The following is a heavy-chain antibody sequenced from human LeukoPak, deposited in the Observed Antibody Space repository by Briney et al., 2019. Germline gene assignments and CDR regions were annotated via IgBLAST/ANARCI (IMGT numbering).Heavy chain of an antibody. D-gene: IGHD6-13*01. Sequence: PGGSLRLSCAASGFTFDDYAMHWVRQAPGKGLGWVSLISGDGGSTYYADSVKGRFTISRDNSKNSLDLQMNSLRTEDTALYYCAKSNSHGSSWYYFDYWGQGTLVTVSS. CDR3: AKSNSHGSSWYYFDY. V-gene: IGHV3-43*02. J-gene: IGHJ4*02. CDR1: GFTFDDYA. CDR2: ISGDGGST.